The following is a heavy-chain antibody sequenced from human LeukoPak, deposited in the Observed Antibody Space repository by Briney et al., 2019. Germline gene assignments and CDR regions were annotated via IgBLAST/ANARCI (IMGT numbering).Heavy chain of an antibody. CDR3: ASEDGYNHPSYFDY. D-gene: IGHD5-24*01. Sequence: GGSLRLSCAASGFTFSSYSMNWVRQAPGKGLEWVSSISSSSSYIYYADSVKGRLTISRDNAKNSLYLQMNSLRAEDTAVYYCASEDGYNHPSYFDYWGQGTLVTVSS. CDR2: ISSSSSYI. CDR1: GFTFSSYS. V-gene: IGHV3-21*01. J-gene: IGHJ4*02.